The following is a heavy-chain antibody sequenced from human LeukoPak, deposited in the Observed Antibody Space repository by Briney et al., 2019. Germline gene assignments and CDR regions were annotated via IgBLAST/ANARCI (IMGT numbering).Heavy chain of an antibody. D-gene: IGHD3-22*01. J-gene: IGHJ4*02. CDR1: GGSFSGYY. Sequence: SETLSLTCAVYGGSFSGYYWSWIRQPPGKGLEWIGEINHSGSTNYNLSLKSRVTISVDTSKNQFSLKLSSVTAADTAVYYCAVYYYDSSGYSFPYDYWGQGTLVTVSS. V-gene: IGHV4-34*01. CDR3: AVYYYDSSGYSFPYDY. CDR2: INHSGST.